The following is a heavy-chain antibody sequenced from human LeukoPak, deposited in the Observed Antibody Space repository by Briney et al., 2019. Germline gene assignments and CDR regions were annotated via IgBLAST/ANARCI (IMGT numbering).Heavy chain of an antibody. D-gene: IGHD3-22*01. CDR1: GFTFSTYW. Sequence: GGSLRLSRAASGFTFSTYWMHWVRQIPGKGLVWVSRINSDESGRSYADSVKGRFTISRDNAKNTLYLQMNSLRAEDTAVYYCARSIEDYYDSSGFYAYWGQGTLVTVSS. J-gene: IGHJ4*02. CDR2: INSDESGR. CDR3: ARSIEDYYDSSGFYAY. V-gene: IGHV3-74*01.